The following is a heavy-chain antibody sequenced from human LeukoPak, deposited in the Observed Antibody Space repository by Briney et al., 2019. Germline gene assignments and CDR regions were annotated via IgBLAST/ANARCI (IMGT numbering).Heavy chain of an antibody. CDR2: INHSGST. CDR3: ARIMKGDFWSGDSYYDYYYMDV. D-gene: IGHD3-3*01. V-gene: IGHV4-34*01. CDR1: GGAFSGYY. Sequence: SETLSLTCAVSGGAFSGYYWSWIRQPPGKGLEWIGEINHSGSTNYNPSLKSRVTISVGTSKNQFSLKLTSVTAADTAVYYCARIMKGDFWSGDSYYDYYYMDVWGKGTTVTVSS. J-gene: IGHJ6*03.